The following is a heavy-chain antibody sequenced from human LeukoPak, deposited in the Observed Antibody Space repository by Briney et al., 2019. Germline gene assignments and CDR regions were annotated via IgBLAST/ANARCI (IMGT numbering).Heavy chain of an antibody. J-gene: IGHJ4*02. CDR2: TNTDGSTI. CDR3: VRGSDWYYFDF. Sequence: PGGSLRLSCAASGFTFRASYMHWVRQVPGQGLVWVSRTNTDGSTIVYANSVKGRFIMSRDNAKNTLYLQMNSLRAEDTAIYYCVRGSDWYYFDFWGQGILVTVSS. D-gene: IGHD6-19*01. V-gene: IGHV3-74*01. CDR1: GFTFRASY.